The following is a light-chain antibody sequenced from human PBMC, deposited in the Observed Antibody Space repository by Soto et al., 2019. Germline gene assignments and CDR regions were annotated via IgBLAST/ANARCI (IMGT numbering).Light chain of an antibody. J-gene: IGKJ1*01. CDR3: KKNNSPPWK. V-gene: IGKV1-27*01. CDR2: AAS. Sequence: DIQMTQSPSSLSASVGDRVTITCRASQGITNYLAWYQQKPGKVPNLLIYAASTLPSGVPSRFSGSGSGTDFHLTISSLQREDLATYYCKKNNSPPWKFGQGTKVESK. CDR1: QGITNY.